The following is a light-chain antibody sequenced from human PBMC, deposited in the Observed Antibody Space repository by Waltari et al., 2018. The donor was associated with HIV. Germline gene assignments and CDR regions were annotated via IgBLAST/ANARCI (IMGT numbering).Light chain of an antibody. J-gene: IGLJ1*01. CDR1: ALPKKY. CDR3: YSTDSSGNHYV. Sequence: SYDLTQPPSVSVSPGQPARITCSGDALPKKYAYWYQQKSGQAPVLVIYEDSKRPSGIPERFSGSSSGTMATLTISGAQVEDEADYYCYSTDSSGNHYVFGTGTKVTVL. CDR2: EDS. V-gene: IGLV3-10*01.